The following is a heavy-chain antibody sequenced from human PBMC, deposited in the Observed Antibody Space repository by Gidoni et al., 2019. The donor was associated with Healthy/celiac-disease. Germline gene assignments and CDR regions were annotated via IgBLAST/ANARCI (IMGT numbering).Heavy chain of an antibody. CDR3: ARDAPNYDYGDYVFDY. V-gene: IGHV1-3*01. Sequence: QVQLVQSGAEVKKPGASVKVSCTASGYTFTSYAMHWVRQAPGQRLEWMGWINAGNGNTKYSQKFQGRVTITRDTSASTAYMELSSLRSEDTAVYYCARDAPNYDYGDYVFDYWGQGTLVTVSS. CDR1: GYTFTSYA. J-gene: IGHJ4*02. D-gene: IGHD4-17*01. CDR2: INAGNGNT.